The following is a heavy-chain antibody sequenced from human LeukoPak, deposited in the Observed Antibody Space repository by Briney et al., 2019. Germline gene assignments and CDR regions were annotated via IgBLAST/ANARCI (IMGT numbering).Heavy chain of an antibody. J-gene: IGHJ6*04. CDR2: IYSGGST. D-gene: IGHD3-10*02. CDR1: EFSVGSNY. Sequence: GGSLRLSCAASEFSVGSNYMTWVRQAPGKGLEWVSLIYSGGSTYYSDSVKGRFTISRDNSKNTLYLQMNSLRAEDTAVYYCAELGITMIGGVWGKGTTVTISS. V-gene: IGHV3-66*01. CDR3: AELGITMIGGV.